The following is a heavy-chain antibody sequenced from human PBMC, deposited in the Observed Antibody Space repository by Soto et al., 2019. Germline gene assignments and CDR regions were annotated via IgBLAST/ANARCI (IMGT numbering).Heavy chain of an antibody. CDR3: ARDLDDSRINWFDP. D-gene: IGHD3-3*01. Sequence: GGSLRLSCAASGFTFSSYSMNWVRQAPGKGLEWVSSISSSSSYIYYADSVKGRLTISRDNAKNSLYLQMNSLRAEDTAVYYCARDLDDSRINWFDPWGQGTLVTVSS. CDR1: GFTFSSYS. V-gene: IGHV3-21*01. J-gene: IGHJ5*02. CDR2: ISSSSSYI.